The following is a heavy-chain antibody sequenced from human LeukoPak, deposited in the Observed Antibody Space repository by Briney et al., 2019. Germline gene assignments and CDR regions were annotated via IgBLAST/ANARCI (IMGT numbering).Heavy chain of an antibody. V-gene: IGHV4-59*11. Sequence: SETLSLTCTVSGVSISSHYWSWIRQPPGKGLEWIGYIYYNGNTHYNPSLRSRVTISLDTSKNQFSLNLTSVTAVDTAVYYCARDSGNLWGQGTLVTVSS. D-gene: IGHD3-10*01. CDR1: GVSISSHY. J-gene: IGHJ1*01. CDR3: ARDSGNL. CDR2: IYYNGNT.